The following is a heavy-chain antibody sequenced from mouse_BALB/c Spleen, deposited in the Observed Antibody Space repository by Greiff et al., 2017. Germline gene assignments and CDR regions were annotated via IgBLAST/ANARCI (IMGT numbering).Heavy chain of an antibody. D-gene: IGHD4-1*01. CDR3: ARTTGTWYFDV. CDR2: IYPGDGST. CDR1: GYTFTSYY. Sequence: QVQLQQSGPELVKPGASVKMSCKASGYTFTSYYIHWVKQRPGQGLEWIGWIYPGDGSTKYNEKFKGKTTLTADKSSSTAYMLLSSLTSEDSAIYFCARTTGTWYFDVWGAGTTVTVSS. V-gene: IGHV1S56*01. J-gene: IGHJ1*01.